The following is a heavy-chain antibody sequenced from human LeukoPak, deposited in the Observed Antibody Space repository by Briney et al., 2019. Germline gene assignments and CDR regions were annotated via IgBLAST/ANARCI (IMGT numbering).Heavy chain of an antibody. Sequence: SETLSLTCTVSGYSISSGYYWGWIRQPPGKGLEWIGSIYHSGSTYYNPSLKSRVTISVDTSKNQYSLKLSSVTAADTAVYYCARLVIGHAGDYYYYYYMDVWGKGTTVTISS. CDR2: IYHSGST. V-gene: IGHV4-38-2*02. J-gene: IGHJ6*03. CDR3: ARLVIGHAGDYYYYYYMDV. D-gene: IGHD3-16*02. CDR1: GYSISSGYY.